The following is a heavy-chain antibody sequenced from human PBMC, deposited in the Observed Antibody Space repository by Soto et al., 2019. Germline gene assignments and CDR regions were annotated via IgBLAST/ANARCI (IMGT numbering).Heavy chain of an antibody. D-gene: IGHD3-22*01. CDR2: ISYDGSNK. CDR3: ASKNYYDSSGYPDY. V-gene: IGHV3-30*03. Sequence: GGSLRLSCAASGFTFSSYGMHWVRQAPGKGLEWVAVISYDGSNKYYADSVKGRFTISRDNSKNTLYLQMNSLRAEDTAVYYCASKNYYDSSGYPDYWGQGTLVTVSS. J-gene: IGHJ4*02. CDR1: GFTFSSYG.